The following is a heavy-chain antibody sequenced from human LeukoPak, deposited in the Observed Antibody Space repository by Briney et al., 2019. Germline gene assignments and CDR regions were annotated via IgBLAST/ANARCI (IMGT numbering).Heavy chain of an antibody. V-gene: IGHV4-39*07. CDR3: ARFLRSGSYYNWFDP. CDR1: GGSISSTTYY. J-gene: IGHJ5*02. Sequence: KSSETLSLTCTVSGGSISSTTYYWGWIRQPPGKGLEWIGSIYYSGSTYYSPSLKSRVTISVNTSKNQFSLKVSSVTAADTAVYYCARFLRSGSYYNWFDPWGQGTLVIVSS. CDR2: IYYSGST. D-gene: IGHD3-10*01.